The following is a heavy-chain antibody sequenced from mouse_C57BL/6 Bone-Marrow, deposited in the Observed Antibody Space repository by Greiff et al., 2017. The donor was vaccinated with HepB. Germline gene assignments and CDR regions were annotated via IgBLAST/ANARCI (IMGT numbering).Heavy chain of an antibody. J-gene: IGHJ3*01. Sequence: VQLQQPGPELVKPGASVKISCKASGYSFTDYNMNWVKQSNGKSLEWIGVINPNYGTTSYNQKFKGKATLTVDQSSSTAYMQLNSLTSEDSAVYYGARRGQSSQVWLAYWGQGTLVTVSA. D-gene: IGHD3-3*01. CDR3: ARRGQSSQVWLAY. V-gene: IGHV1-39*01. CDR2: INPNYGTT. CDR1: GYSFTDYN.